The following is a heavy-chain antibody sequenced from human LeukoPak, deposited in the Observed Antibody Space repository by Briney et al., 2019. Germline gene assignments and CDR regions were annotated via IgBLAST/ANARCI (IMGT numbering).Heavy chain of an antibody. CDR1: GYTFTGHY. Sequence: ASAKVSCKASGYTFTGHYIHWVRQAPGQGLEWMGWINPNTGGTKYAQRFQGRVTMTRDTSISTVYMELSSLRSDDTAVYYCARGGLTTVESPQFDPWGQGTLVTVSS. CDR3: ARGGLTTVESPQFDP. V-gene: IGHV1-2*02. D-gene: IGHD4-23*01. J-gene: IGHJ5*02. CDR2: INPNTGGT.